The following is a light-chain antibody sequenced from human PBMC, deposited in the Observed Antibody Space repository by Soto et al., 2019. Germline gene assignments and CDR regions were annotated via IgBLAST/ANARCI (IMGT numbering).Light chain of an antibody. Sequence: QSVLTQPPSVSEAPGQRVTISCTGSSSNIGAGYDVHWYQQLPGTAPKLLIYGNNNRPSGVPDRFSGSKSGTSASLAITGLQAEDEAEYYCQSYDSSLNGVVFGGGTKLTVL. CDR3: QSYDSSLNGVV. J-gene: IGLJ2*01. CDR2: GNN. CDR1: SSNIGAGYD. V-gene: IGLV1-40*01.